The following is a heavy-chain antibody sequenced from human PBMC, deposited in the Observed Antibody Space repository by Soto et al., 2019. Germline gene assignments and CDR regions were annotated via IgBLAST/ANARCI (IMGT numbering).Heavy chain of an antibody. CDR1: GFTFSSNA. CDR3: AKAQGGSYFDY. J-gene: IGHJ4*02. CDR2: ISSSGGST. Sequence: GGSLRLSCTASGFTFSSNAMSWVRQAPGKGLEWVSGISSSGGSTYYADSVKGRFTISRDNSKNMLYLQMNNLRAEDTAVYYCAKAQGGSYFDYWGQGTLVTVSS. D-gene: IGHD2-15*01. V-gene: IGHV3-23*01.